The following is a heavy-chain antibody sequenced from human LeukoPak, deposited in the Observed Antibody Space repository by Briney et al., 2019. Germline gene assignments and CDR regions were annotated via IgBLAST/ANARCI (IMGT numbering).Heavy chain of an antibody. V-gene: IGHV4-59*01. CDR1: GGSISSYY. Sequence: SETLSLTCTASGGSISSYYWSWIRQPPGKGLEWIGYIYYSGSTNYNPSLKSRVTISVDTSKNQFSLKLSSVTAADTAVYYCARGGVVTAYIFDYWGQGTLVTVSS. J-gene: IGHJ4*02. CDR2: IYYSGST. D-gene: IGHD2-21*02. CDR3: ARGGVVTAYIFDY.